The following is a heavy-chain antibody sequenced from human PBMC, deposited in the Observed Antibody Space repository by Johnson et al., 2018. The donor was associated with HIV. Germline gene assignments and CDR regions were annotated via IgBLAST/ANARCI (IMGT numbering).Heavy chain of an antibody. Sequence: QMQLVESGGGVVQPGRSLRLSCAASGFTFSSYGMHWVRQAPGKGLEWVAVIWYDGSNKYYADSVKGRFTISRDNSKNTLYLQMSSLRAEDTAVYYCARDPGYSSFDIWGQGAMVIVSS. D-gene: IGHD6-13*01. CDR2: IWYDGSNK. CDR1: GFTFSSYG. CDR3: ARDPGYSSFDI. V-gene: IGHV3-33*01. J-gene: IGHJ3*02.